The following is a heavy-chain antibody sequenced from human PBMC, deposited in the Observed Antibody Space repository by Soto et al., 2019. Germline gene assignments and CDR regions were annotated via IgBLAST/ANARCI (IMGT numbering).Heavy chain of an antibody. CDR3: ARATPGDYDILTGPFWFDP. CDR1: GASLSRYY. D-gene: IGHD3-9*01. Sequence: SETLSLTCGVSGASLSRYYWIWIRQPPGKVLEWIGYIYYSGSTNYNPSLKSRVTISVDTSKNQFSLKLSSVTAADTAVYYCARATPGDYDILTGPFWFDPWGQGTLVTVS. CDR2: IYYSGST. J-gene: IGHJ5*02. V-gene: IGHV4-59*01.